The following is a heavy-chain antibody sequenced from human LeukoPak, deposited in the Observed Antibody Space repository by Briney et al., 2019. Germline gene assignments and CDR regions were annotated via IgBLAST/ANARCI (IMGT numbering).Heavy chain of an antibody. Sequence: QPGGSLRLXCAASGFTFSSYSMNWVRQAPGKGLEWVSYISSSSSTIYYADSVKGRFTISRDNAKNSLYLQMNSLRAEDTAVYYCASLRRTSSDAFDIWGQGTMVTVSS. J-gene: IGHJ3*02. CDR1: GFTFSSYS. CDR3: ASLRRTSSDAFDI. V-gene: IGHV3-48*01. CDR2: ISSSSSTI.